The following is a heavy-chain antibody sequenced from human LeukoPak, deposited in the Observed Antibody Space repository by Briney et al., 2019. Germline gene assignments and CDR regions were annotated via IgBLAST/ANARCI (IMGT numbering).Heavy chain of an antibody. CDR3: ARLGTYSGNLFDN. J-gene: IGHJ4*02. Sequence: SETLSLTCTVSGGSITCDSYYWVWVRQPPGKGLEWTGSIKYGGTTFYSSSLQSRITLSMDASKNQFSLRLTSVTAADTAVYYCARLGTYSGNLFDNWGQGTLVTVSS. V-gene: IGHV4-39*01. CDR1: GGSITCDSYY. CDR2: IKYGGTT. D-gene: IGHD5-12*01.